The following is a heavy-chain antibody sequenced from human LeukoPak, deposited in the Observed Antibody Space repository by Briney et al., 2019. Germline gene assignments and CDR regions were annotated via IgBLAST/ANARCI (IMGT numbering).Heavy chain of an antibody. Sequence: SETLSLTCTVSGGSISSSSYYWGWIRRPPGKGLEWLGSIYHSGSPYYNPSLQSRVTISVDTSKNQFSLKLSSVTAADTAVYYCARRFLAEMNYDFWSGYLLYYYIDVWGKGATVTVSS. V-gene: IGHV4-39*01. CDR3: ARRFLAEMNYDFWSGYLLYYYIDV. D-gene: IGHD3-3*01. CDR2: IYHSGSP. J-gene: IGHJ6*03. CDR1: GGSISSSSYY.